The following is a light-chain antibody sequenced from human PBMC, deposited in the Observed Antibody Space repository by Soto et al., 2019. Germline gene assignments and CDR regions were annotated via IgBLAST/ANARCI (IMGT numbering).Light chain of an antibody. J-gene: IGKJ1*01. CDR2: GAS. CDR3: QQCSRSPWT. Sequence: EVVLTQSPGTLSLSPGQRATLSCRASQSVSSTCLAWYQQKPGQAPRLLIYGASSRATGIPDRFSGSGSGTDFTLTISRLEPEEFVVYYCQQCSRSPWTVGQGTKVEIK. V-gene: IGKV3-20*01. CDR1: QSVSSTC.